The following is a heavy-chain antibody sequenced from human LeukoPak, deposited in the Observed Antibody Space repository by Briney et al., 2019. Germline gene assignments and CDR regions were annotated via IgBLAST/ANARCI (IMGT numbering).Heavy chain of an antibody. D-gene: IGHD5-18*01. V-gene: IGHV3-7*03. CDR1: GFTFTTYW. J-gene: IGHJ6*03. CDR3: ARVGTDTAMVDYMDV. CDR2: IKQDGSDK. Sequence: GGSLRLSCAASGFTFTTYWMTWVRQAPGKGLEWVANIKQDGSDKYYVDSVKGRFTISRDNAKNSLYLQMNSLRAEDTALYYCARVGTDTAMVDYMDVWGKGTTVTVSS.